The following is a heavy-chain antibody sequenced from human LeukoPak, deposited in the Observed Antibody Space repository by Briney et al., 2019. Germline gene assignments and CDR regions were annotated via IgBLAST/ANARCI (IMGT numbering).Heavy chain of an antibody. D-gene: IGHD6-19*01. CDR3: AGLEGRYSTDWFYFFDY. J-gene: IGHJ4*02. V-gene: IGHV4-4*02. Sequence: PSETLSLTCIVSGGSISSLNLWSWLRQPPGKGLEWIGEMYLGGTTIFNPSLKSRVTILIDKSKNQLSLQLTSVTAADTAVYYCAGLEGRYSTDWFYFFDYWGQGALVTVSS. CDR1: GGSISSLNL. CDR2: MYLGGTT.